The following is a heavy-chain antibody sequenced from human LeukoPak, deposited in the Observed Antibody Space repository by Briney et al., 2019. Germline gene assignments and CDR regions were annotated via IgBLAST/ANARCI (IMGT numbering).Heavy chain of an antibody. Sequence: GGSLRLSCAASGFTFSSYGMHWVRQAPGKGLEWVAFIRYDGSNKYYADSVKGRFTISRDNSKNTLYLQMNSLRAEDTAVYYCAKDRQLLGSTDSFDIWGQGTMVTVSS. J-gene: IGHJ3*02. V-gene: IGHV3-30*02. CDR2: IRYDGSNK. D-gene: IGHD6-19*01. CDR1: GFTFSSYG. CDR3: AKDRQLLGSTDSFDI.